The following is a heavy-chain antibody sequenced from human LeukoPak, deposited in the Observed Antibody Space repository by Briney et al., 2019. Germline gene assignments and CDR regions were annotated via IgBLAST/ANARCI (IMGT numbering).Heavy chain of an antibody. J-gene: IGHJ6*03. CDR3: ARGGDSSGYYYYYYYMDV. V-gene: IGHV4-59*01. Sequence: RASETLSLTCTVSGGSISSYYWSWIRQPPGKGLEWIGYIYYSGSTNYNPSLKSRVTISVDTSKNQFSLKLSSVTAADTAVYYCARGGDSSGYYYYYYYMDVWGKGTTVTVSS. CDR1: GGSISSYY. CDR2: IYYSGST. D-gene: IGHD3-22*01.